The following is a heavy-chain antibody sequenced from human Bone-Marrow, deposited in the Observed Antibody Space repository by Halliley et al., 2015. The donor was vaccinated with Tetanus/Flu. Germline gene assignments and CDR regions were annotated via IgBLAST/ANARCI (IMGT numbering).Heavy chain of an antibody. V-gene: IGHV3-11*06. CDR1: GFSFSDYY. CDR3: ASGEEGF. J-gene: IGHJ4*02. CDR2: ISRSSTHT. Sequence: SLRLSCAASGFSFSDYYMNWVRQAPGKGLEWVSHISRSSTHTNYADSVQGRFTISRDNAKNSLYLQMNSLVTDDTAIYYCASGEEGFWGQGTLVTVSS. D-gene: IGHD3-10*01.